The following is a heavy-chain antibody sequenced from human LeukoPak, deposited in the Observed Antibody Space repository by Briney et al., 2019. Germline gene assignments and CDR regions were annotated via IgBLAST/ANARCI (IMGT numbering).Heavy chain of an antibody. D-gene: IGHD3-3*01. CDR3: AKDFWSGYYPHY. CDR2: ISGSGEST. V-gene: IGHV3-23*01. J-gene: IGHJ4*02. CDR1: GFTFSNSA. Sequence: QSGGSLRLSCAASGFTFSNSAMSWVRQAPGKGLEWVSSISGSGESTYYADSVKGRFTMSRDNSKNTLYLQMNSLRAEDTAVYYCAKDFWSGYYPHYWGQGTLVAVSS.